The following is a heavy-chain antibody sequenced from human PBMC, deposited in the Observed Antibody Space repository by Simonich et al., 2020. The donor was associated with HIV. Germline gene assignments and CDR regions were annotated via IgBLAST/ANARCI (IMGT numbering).Heavy chain of an antibody. Sequence: QVQLQQWGAGLLKPSETLSLTCAVYGGSFSGYYWSWIRQPPGKGLAWIGEVNHSGSATYNAPLKSRITISVATSENQFSLKLSSVTAADTAVYYCASRGYGGYGLFAYWGQGTLVTVSS. CDR1: GGSFSGYY. V-gene: IGHV4-34*01. CDR3: ASRGYGGYGLFAY. J-gene: IGHJ4*02. D-gene: IGHD5-12*01. CDR2: VNHSGSA.